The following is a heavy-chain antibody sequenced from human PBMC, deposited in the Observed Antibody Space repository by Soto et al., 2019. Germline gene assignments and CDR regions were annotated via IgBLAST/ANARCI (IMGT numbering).Heavy chain of an antibody. CDR2: IYSGGST. V-gene: IGHV3-66*01. CDR3: ARDPNGGDWFDP. Sequence: GGSLRLSCAASGFTVSSNYMSWVRQAPGKGLEWVSVIYSGGSTYYADSVKGRFTISRDNSKNTLYLQMNSLRAEDTAVYYCARDPNGGDWFDPWGQGTLVTVSS. J-gene: IGHJ5*02. D-gene: IGHD1-1*01. CDR1: GFTVSSNY.